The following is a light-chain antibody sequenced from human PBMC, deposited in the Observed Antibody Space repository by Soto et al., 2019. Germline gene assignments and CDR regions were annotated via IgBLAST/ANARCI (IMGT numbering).Light chain of an antibody. CDR1: SGHSSYA. V-gene: IGLV4-69*01. CDR2: LNSDGSH. Sequence: QSVLTQSPSASASLGASVKLTCTLSSGHSSYAIAWHQQQPEKGPRYLMKLNSDGSHSKGDGIPDRFSGSSSGAERYLTISSFQSEDEADYYCQTWDTGIVVFGGGTKLTVL. J-gene: IGLJ2*01. CDR3: QTWDTGIVV.